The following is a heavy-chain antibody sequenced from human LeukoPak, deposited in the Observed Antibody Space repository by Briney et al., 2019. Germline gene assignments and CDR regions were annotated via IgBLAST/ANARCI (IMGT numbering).Heavy chain of an antibody. CDR2: INHNGNVN. CDR3: AKVLDGTGYWNYYFDS. CDR1: GFTFSSYW. J-gene: IGHJ4*02. Sequence: GGSLRLSCAASGFTFSSYWMNWARQAPGKGLEWVASINHNGNVNYYVDSVKGRFTISRDNSKNTLYLQMNSLRAEDTAVYYCAKVLDGTGYWNYYFDSRGQGTLVTVSS. D-gene: IGHD3-22*01. V-gene: IGHV3-7*03.